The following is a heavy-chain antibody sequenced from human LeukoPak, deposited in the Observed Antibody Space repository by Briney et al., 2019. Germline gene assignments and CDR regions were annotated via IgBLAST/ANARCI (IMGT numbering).Heavy chain of an antibody. V-gene: IGHV3-64D*06. Sequence: GGSLRLSCSASGFTFSSYAMHWVRQAPGKGLEFVSVIGSDGGSTYYADSVKGRFTISRDSSKNTLYLQMSSLRAEDTAVYYCVRVNGDGIVVVAHYFDYWGQGTLVTVSS. CDR1: GFTFSSYA. CDR3: VRVNGDGIVVVAHYFDY. CDR2: IGSDGGST. J-gene: IGHJ4*02. D-gene: IGHD2-15*01.